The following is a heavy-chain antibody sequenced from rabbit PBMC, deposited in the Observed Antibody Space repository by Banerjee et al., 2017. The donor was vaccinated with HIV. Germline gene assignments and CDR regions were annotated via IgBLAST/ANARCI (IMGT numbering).Heavy chain of an antibody. CDR2: IYTRSGNT. J-gene: IGHJ2*01. CDR1: GFSFSSSYY. D-gene: IGHD6-1*01. CDR3: ARGGYAVYVGYNYTTNAFAP. Sequence: QSLEESGGDLVKPGASLTLTCTTSGFSFSSSYYMCWVRQAPGKGLELIACIYTRSGNTYYASWAKGRFTISRSTSLNTVDLKMTSLTAADTATYFCARGGYAVYVGYNYTTNAFAPWGPGTLVTVS. V-gene: IGHV1S43*01.